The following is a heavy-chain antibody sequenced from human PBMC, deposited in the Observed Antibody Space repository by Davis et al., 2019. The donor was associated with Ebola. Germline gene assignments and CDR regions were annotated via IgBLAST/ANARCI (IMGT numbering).Heavy chain of an antibody. CDR1: GYTFMSYG. D-gene: IGHD2-15*01. Sequence: AASVKVSCKASGYTFMSYGISWVRQATGQGLEWMGWMSPYNGITNYAQRFRGRVTITTDTSTSTAYMELRSLTSDDTAVYYCARDGPTCSGGSCYLPSSWSDPWGQGTLVTVSS. CDR2: MSPYNGIT. V-gene: IGHV1-18*04. J-gene: IGHJ5*02. CDR3: ARDGPTCSGGSCYLPSSWSDP.